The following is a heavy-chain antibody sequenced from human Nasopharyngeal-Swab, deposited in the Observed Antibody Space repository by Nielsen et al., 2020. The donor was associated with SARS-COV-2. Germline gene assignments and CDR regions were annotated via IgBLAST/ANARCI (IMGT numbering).Heavy chain of an antibody. CDR3: ARAGKGTAKFDY. CDR1: GGSISSGGYY. D-gene: IGHD6-13*01. Sequence: SETLSLTCTVSGGSISSGGYYWSWIRQHPGKGLEWIGYIYYSGSTYCNPSLKSRVTISVDTSKNQFSLKLSSVTAADTAVYYCARAGKGTAKFDYWGQGTLVTVSS. V-gene: IGHV4-31*03. CDR2: IYYSGST. J-gene: IGHJ4*02.